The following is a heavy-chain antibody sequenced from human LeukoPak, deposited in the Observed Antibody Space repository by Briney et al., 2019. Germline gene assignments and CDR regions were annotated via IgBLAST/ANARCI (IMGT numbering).Heavy chain of an antibody. CDR1: GYTFTGYY. Sequence: ASVKVSCKASGYTFTGYYMHWVRQAPGQGLEWMGWINPNSGNTGYAQKFQGRVTMTRNTSISTAYMELSSLRSEDTAVYYCARGLVVVAATVWWFDPWGQGTLVTVSS. CDR2: INPNSGNT. D-gene: IGHD2-15*01. CDR3: ARGLVVVAATVWWFDP. V-gene: IGHV1-8*02. J-gene: IGHJ5*02.